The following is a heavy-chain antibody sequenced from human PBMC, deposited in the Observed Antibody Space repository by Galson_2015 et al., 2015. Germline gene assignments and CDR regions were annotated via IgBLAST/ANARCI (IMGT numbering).Heavy chain of an antibody. D-gene: IGHD4-17*01. Sequence: SLRLSCAASGFTFSNYRMSWVRQAPGKGLEWVANIKHDGSDKYYVDSVKGRFTISRDNAKNSLYLQMNSLRAEDTAVYYCASWRTVTSPYYFDYWGQGTLVTVSS. CDR1: GFTFSNYR. CDR2: IKHDGSDK. CDR3: ASWRTVTSPYYFDY. J-gene: IGHJ4*02. V-gene: IGHV3-7*01.